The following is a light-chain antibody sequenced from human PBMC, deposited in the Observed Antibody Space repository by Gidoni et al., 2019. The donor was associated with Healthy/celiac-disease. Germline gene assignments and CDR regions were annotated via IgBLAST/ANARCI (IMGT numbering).Light chain of an antibody. CDR3: QQYGSSPLT. CDR1: QSVSSSH. V-gene: IGKV3-20*01. CDR2: GAS. J-gene: IGKJ4*01. Sequence: EIVLTPYPGTLSLSPGERATLSCRASQSVSSSHLAWYQQKPGQAPRLLIYGASSRATGIPDRFSGSGSGTDFTLTISRLEPEDFAVYYCQQYGSSPLTFGGGTKVEIK.